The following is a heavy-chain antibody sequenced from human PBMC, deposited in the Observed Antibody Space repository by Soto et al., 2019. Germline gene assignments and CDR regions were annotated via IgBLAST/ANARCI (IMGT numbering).Heavy chain of an antibody. J-gene: IGHJ3*02. CDR3: ARAPEYCGGDCYAFDI. D-gene: IGHD2-21*02. CDR1: GFTFSDHY. CDR2: TRNKANSYTT. Sequence: GGSLRLSCAASGFTFSDHYMDWVRQAPGKGLEWVGRTRNKANSYTTEYAASVKGRFTISRDDSKNSLYLQMNSLKTEDTAVYYCARAPEYCGGDCYAFDIWGQGTMVTVSS. V-gene: IGHV3-72*01.